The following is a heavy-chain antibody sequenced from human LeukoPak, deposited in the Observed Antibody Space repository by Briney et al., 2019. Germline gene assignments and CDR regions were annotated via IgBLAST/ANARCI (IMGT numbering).Heavy chain of an antibody. Sequence: GGSLRLSCAASGFTFSSYGMSWVRQAPGKGLEWVSAISGSGGSTYYADSVKGRFTISRDNSKNTLYLQTNSLRAEDTAVYYCAKGVGQQWATPFDYWGQGTLVTVSS. CDR1: GFTFSSYG. D-gene: IGHD6-19*01. CDR2: ISGSGGST. J-gene: IGHJ4*02. CDR3: AKGVGQQWATPFDY. V-gene: IGHV3-23*01.